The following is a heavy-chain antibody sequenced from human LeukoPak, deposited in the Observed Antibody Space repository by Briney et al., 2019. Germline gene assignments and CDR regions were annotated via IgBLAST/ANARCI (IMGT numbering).Heavy chain of an antibody. D-gene: IGHD6-6*01. J-gene: IGHJ5*02. Sequence: KPSQTLSLTCTVSGGSISSGGYYWSWIRQHPGRGLEWIGYIYYSGSTNYNPSLKSRVTISVDTSKNQFSLKLSSVTAADTAVYYCARSIAARPQTNWFDPWGQGTLVTVSS. CDR3: ARSIAARPQTNWFDP. V-gene: IGHV4-31*03. CDR1: GGSISSGGYY. CDR2: IYYSGST.